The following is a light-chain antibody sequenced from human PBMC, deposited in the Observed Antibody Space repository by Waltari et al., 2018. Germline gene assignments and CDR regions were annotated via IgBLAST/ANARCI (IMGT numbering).Light chain of an antibody. CDR1: QSISRF. Sequence: EIMLTQSPGTLSLSLGERATLSCRASQSISRFLAWYQQKPGQAPRLLIYDASTRATGIPDRFSGSGSGTDFSLTISRLEPEDIAVYYCQKYGSLPATFGQGTKVEIK. CDR2: DAS. CDR3: QKYGSLPAT. J-gene: IGKJ1*01. V-gene: IGKV3-20*01.